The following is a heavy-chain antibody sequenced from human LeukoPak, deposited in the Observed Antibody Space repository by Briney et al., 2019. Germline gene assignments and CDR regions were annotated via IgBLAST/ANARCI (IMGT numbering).Heavy chain of an antibody. CDR1: GGSISSYY. V-gene: IGHV4-59*01. CDR2: IYYSGST. Sequence: SETLSLTCTVSGGSISSYYWSWIRQPPGKGLEWIGYIYYSGSTNYNPTLKSRVTISVDTSKNQFSLKLSSVTAADTAVYYCARDTWQQLDEYYFDYWGQGTLVTVSS. D-gene: IGHD6-13*01. J-gene: IGHJ4*02. CDR3: ARDTWQQLDEYYFDY.